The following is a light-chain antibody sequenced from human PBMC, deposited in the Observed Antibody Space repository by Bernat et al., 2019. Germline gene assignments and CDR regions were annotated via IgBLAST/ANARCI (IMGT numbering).Light chain of an antibody. CDR1: SNNVGSSNL. V-gene: IGLV2-23*02. CDR2: EVS. Sequence: QSVLTQPASVAGSPGQAITISCTGASNNVGSSNLISWYQHHPGKAPQLVIFEVSQRPSGVSARFSGSKFGNTASLTISGLQPEDEADYFCCAYSVGQTWVFGGGTKVTVL. CDR3: CAYSVGQTWV. J-gene: IGLJ3*02.